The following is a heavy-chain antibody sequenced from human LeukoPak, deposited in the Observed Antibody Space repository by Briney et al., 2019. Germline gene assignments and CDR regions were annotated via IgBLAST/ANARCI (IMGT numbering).Heavy chain of an antibody. V-gene: IGHV3-23*01. CDR2: ISGSGGST. D-gene: IGHD4-17*01. Sequence: PGGSLRLSCAASGFTFSSYAMSWVRQAPGKGLEWVSAISGSGGSTYYADSVKGRFTISRDNSKNTLYLQMNSLRAEDTAVYYCAKDLEDYGDYWPYWYFDLWGRGTLVTVSS. J-gene: IGHJ2*01. CDR3: AKDLEDYGDYWPYWYFDL. CDR1: GFTFSSYA.